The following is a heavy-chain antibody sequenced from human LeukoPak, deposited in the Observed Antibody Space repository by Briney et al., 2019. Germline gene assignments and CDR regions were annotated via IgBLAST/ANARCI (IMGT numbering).Heavy chain of an antibody. Sequence: GGSLRLSCAASGFTFSSYSMNWVRQAPGKGLEWVSSISSSSYIYYADSVKGRFTISRDNAKNSLYLQMNSLRAEDTAVYYCARSGLRSMTTVVTGDYWGQGTLVTVSS. J-gene: IGHJ4*02. CDR3: ARSGLRSMTTVVTGDY. V-gene: IGHV3-21*01. CDR2: ISSSSYI. D-gene: IGHD4-23*01. CDR1: GFTFSSYS.